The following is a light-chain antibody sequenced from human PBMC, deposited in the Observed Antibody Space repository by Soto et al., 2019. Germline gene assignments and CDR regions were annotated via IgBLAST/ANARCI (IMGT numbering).Light chain of an antibody. CDR2: GNS. J-gene: IGLJ1*01. Sequence: SVLTQPPSVSGAPGQRVTISYTGSSSNIGAGYDLHWYQQLPGTGPKLLISGNSNRPSGVPHRSSGSRSGTSASLAIAGLKAEDVADYDCQCHDRSMSGDVLGRGTKVNVL. CDR3: QCHDRSMSGDV. CDR1: SSNIGAGYD. V-gene: IGLV1-40*01.